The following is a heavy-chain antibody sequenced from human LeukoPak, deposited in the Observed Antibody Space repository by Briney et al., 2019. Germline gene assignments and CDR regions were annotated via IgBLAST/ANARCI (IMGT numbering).Heavy chain of an antibody. D-gene: IGHD6-19*01. V-gene: IGHV4-59*12. Sequence: SETLSLTCTVSGGSISSYYWSWIRQPPGKGLEWIGYIYYSGSTNYNPSLKSRVTISVDTSKNQFSLKLSSVTAADTAVYYCASGQQWLVMSYWGQGTLVTVSS. CDR1: GGSISSYY. J-gene: IGHJ4*02. CDR2: IYYSGST. CDR3: ASGQQWLVMSY.